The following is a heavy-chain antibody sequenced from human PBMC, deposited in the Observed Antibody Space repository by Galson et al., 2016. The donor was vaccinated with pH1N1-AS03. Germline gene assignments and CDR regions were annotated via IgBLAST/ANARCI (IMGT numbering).Heavy chain of an antibody. CDR3: VRDFRWGGNSGY. D-gene: IGHD4-23*01. Sequence: SLRLSCAASGFTVSSSHMNWVRQAPGKGLEWVSIIYSGGTTYYADSVKGRFIVSRDNSKNTLYLQMNSLRAEDTAVYYCVRDFRWGGNSGYWGQGTLSPSPQ. CDR1: GFTVSSSH. CDR2: IYSGGTT. V-gene: IGHV3-66*01. J-gene: IGHJ4*02.